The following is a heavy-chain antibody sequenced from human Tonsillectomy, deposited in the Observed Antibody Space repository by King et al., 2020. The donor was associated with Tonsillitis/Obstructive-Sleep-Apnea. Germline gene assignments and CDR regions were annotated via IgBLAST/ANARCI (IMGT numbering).Heavy chain of an antibody. CDR1: GLTVSSYG. CDR3: ARERTYYYGSGSFDY. D-gene: IGHD3-10*01. Sequence: VQLVESGGGVVKPGRSLRLSCAASGLTVSSYGMHWVRQAPGKGLEWVAVIWYDGSNKYYADSVKGRFTISSDNSKNTMYLQMNSLRAEDTAVYYCARERTYYYGSGSFDYWGQGTMVTVSS. CDR2: IWYDGSNK. J-gene: IGHJ4*01. V-gene: IGHV3-33*01.